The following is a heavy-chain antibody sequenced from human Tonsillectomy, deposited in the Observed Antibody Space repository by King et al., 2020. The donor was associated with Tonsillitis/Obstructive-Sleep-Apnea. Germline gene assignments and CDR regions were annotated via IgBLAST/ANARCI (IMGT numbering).Heavy chain of an antibody. J-gene: IGHJ2*01. CDR1: GVSVSSSSYC. Sequence: QLQESGPRLVKPSETLSLTCTVSGVSVSSSSYCWGWIRQPPGKGLEWIGSFHYTGSIYYNPSLKSRVTISVDKSKNQLSLKLGSMTATDTAVYYVASPAQPFLDSYRYFDLWGRGTLVTVSS. V-gene: IGHV4-39*01. D-gene: IGHD3-9*01. CDR3: ASPAQPFLDSYRYFDL. CDR2: FHYTGSI.